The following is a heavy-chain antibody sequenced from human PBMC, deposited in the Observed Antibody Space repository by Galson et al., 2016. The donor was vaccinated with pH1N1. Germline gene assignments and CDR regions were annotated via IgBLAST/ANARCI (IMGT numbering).Heavy chain of an antibody. Sequence: SLRLSCAASGFSLSSFWMTWVRQAPGKGLEWVANINKDGSKIYYVDSVKGRFTISRDNAKNSLYLQMNSLRAEDTAVYYCARSIGNIGAHWGQGTLVTVSS. D-gene: IGHD5-12*01. CDR1: GFSLSSFW. J-gene: IGHJ4*02. V-gene: IGHV3-7*01. CDR2: INKDGSKI. CDR3: ARSIGNIGAH.